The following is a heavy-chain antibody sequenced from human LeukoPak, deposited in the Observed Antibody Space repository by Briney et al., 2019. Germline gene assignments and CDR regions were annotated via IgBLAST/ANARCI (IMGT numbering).Heavy chain of an antibody. V-gene: IGHV4-31*03. J-gene: IGHJ4*02. D-gene: IGHD2-15*01. CDR1: GGSISSGGYY. CDR3: AREGYCSGGSCYRAFDY. CDR2: IYYIGRT. Sequence: PSETLSLTCTVSGGSISSGGYYWSWIRQHPGKGLEWIGYIYYIGRTYNNQSLKSRVTISVDTSKNQFCLKLSSVTAADTAVYYCAREGYCSGGSCYRAFDYWGQGTLVTVYS.